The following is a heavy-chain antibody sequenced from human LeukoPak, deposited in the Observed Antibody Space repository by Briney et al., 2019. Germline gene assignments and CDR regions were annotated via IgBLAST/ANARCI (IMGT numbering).Heavy chain of an antibody. D-gene: IGHD3-3*01. CDR2: ISSSSSTI. J-gene: IGHJ4*02. CDR3: AKDRRITIFGVVIPDYFDY. V-gene: IGHV3-48*01. CDR1: GFTFSTYN. Sequence: AGGSLRLSCAASGFTFSTYNMNWVRQAPGKGLEWVSYISSSSSTIYYADYVQGRFTVSRDNSKNTLYLQMNSLRAEDTAVYYCAKDRRITIFGVVIPDYFDYWGQGTLVTVSS.